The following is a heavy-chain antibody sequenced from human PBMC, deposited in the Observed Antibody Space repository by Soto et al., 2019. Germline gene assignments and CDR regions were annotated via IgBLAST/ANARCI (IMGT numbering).Heavy chain of an antibody. D-gene: IGHD3-10*01. J-gene: IGHJ6*02. CDR1: GFTFSSYD. Sequence: EVQLVESGGGLVQPGGSLRLSCAASGFTFSSYDMHWVRQATGKGLEWVSAIGTAGDPYYPGSVKGRFTISRENAKNSLYLQMTSLRAGDTAVYYCARGGMYYYGSVSYQGPPGHYGMDVWGQGTTVTVSS. CDR2: IGTAGDP. V-gene: IGHV3-13*05. CDR3: ARGGMYYYGSVSYQGPPGHYGMDV.